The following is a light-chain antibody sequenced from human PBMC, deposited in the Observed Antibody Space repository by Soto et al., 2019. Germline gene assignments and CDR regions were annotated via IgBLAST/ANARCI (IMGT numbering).Light chain of an antibody. Sequence: DRQITQYPSTLCSSVGDRVTMTCLTSQSISTWLAWYQQKPGKAPKLMIYKASSLESGVPSRFSASVSGKELTLTISSMHPHDFETYPGTHYRGYQWTSGQGKKV. CDR1: QSISTW. J-gene: IGKJ1*01. CDR3: THYRGYQWT. CDR2: KAS. V-gene: IGKV1-5*03.